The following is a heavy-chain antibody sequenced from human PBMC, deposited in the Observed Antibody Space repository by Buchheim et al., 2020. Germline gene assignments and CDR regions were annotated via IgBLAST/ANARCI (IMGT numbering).Heavy chain of an antibody. CDR1: GYTFTSYG. J-gene: IGHJ6*02. D-gene: IGHD6-19*01. Sequence: QVQLVQSGAEVKKPGASVKVSCKASGYTFTSYGISWVRQAPGQGLEWMGWISAYNGNTNYAQKLQGRVTMTTDTSTSTAYLELRSLRSDDTAVYYCARDKPPQWLVSLPSVWNGMDVWGQGTT. CDR2: ISAYNGNT. CDR3: ARDKPPQWLVSLPSVWNGMDV. V-gene: IGHV1-18*01.